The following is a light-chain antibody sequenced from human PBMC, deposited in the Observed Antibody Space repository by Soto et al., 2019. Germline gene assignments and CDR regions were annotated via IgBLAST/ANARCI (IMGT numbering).Light chain of an antibody. Sequence: DIQMTQYPSSLSASLGVRGAITCGASQSISSYLNWYQQKPGKAPKLLIYAASSLQSGVPSRFSGSGSGTDFTLTISSLQPEDFATYYCPQSYSTPRTFGGGTKVDI. J-gene: IGKJ4*01. CDR3: PQSYSTPRT. CDR1: QSISSY. CDR2: AAS. V-gene: IGKV1-39*01.